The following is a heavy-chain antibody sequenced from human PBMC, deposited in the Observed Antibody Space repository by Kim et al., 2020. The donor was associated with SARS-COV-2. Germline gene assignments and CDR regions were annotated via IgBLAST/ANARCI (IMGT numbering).Heavy chain of an antibody. CDR2: IWYDGSNK. V-gene: IGHV3-33*06. D-gene: IGHD3-10*01. CDR3: AKELYGSGSYYQVWYYYYGMDV. J-gene: IGHJ6*02. CDR1: GFTFSSYG. Sequence: GGSLRLSCAASGFTFSSYGMHWVRQAPGKGLEWVAVIWYDGSNKYYADSVKGRFTISRDNSKNTLYLQMNSLRAEDTAVYYCAKELYGSGSYYQVWYYYYGMDVWGQGTTVTVSS.